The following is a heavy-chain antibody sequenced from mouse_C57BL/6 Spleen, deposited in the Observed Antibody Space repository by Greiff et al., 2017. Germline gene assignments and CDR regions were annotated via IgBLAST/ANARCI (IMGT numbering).Heavy chain of an antibody. CDR2: IGPGSGGT. CDR1: GYTFTDYY. Sequence: VQGVESGAELVKPGASVKISCKASGYTFTDYYINWVKQRPGQGLEWIGKIGPGSGGTYYNEKFKGKATLTADKSSSTAYMPLSSLTSEDSAVYFCAGYYCDVPYAMDYWGQGTSVTVSS. D-gene: IGHD1-2*01. CDR3: AGYYCDVPYAMDY. J-gene: IGHJ4*01. V-gene: IGHV1-77*01.